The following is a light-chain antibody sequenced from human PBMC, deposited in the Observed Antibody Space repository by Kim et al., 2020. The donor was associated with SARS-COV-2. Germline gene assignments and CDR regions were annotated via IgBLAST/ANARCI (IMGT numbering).Light chain of an antibody. J-gene: IGKJ5*01. CDR2: DAS. V-gene: IGKV1-9*01. CDR3: QQLISYPIT. CDR1: QGIGGR. Sequence: IQLTQSPSSLSASVGDRVTITCRASQGIGGRLVWYQQKPGKAPKILIYDASTLQSGVPSRFSGSGSGTDFALTISSLQPEDFATYYCQQLISYPITFGQGTRLEIK.